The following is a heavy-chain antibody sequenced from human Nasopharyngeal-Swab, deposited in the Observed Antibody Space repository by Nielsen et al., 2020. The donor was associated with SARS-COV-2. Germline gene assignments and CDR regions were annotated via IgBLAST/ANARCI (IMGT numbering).Heavy chain of an antibody. V-gene: IGHV1-3*01. CDR3: ARAHYRFLEWLPY. CDR1: GYTFTSYA. J-gene: IGHJ4*02. Sequence: ASVKVSCKASGYTFTSYAMHWVRQAPGQRLEWMGWINAGNGNTKYSQKFQGRVTITADESASTAYMELSSLRSEDTAVYYCARAHYRFLEWLPYWGQGTLVTVSS. D-gene: IGHD3-3*01. CDR2: INAGNGNT.